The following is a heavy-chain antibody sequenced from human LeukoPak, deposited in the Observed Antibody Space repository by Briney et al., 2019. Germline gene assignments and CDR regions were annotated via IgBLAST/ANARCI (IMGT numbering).Heavy chain of an antibody. J-gene: IGHJ3*02. CDR3: ARGIAAAVAFDI. CDR1: GFTFSSYL. Sequence: GGSLRLSCAASGFTFSSYLMNWARQAPGKGLEWVSSISSSSSYIYYADSVKGRFTISRDNAKNSLYLQMNSLRAEDTAVYYCARGIAAAVAFDIWGQGTMVTVSS. CDR2: ISSSSSYI. D-gene: IGHD6-13*01. V-gene: IGHV3-21*01.